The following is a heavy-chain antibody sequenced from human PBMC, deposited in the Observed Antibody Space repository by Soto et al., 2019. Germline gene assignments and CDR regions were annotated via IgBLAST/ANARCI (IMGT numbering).Heavy chain of an antibody. CDR2: IYSGAKP. Sequence: GGSLRLSCAASGFTVSTNYMNWVRQAPGKGLEWVAIIYSGAKPYYTDSVKDRFIISRDNSKNSLYLQMNSLRAEDTAVYYCARHPERIAQIGWFDPWGQGTLVTVSS. D-gene: IGHD6-13*01. V-gene: IGHV3-66*04. J-gene: IGHJ5*02. CDR3: ARHPERIAQIGWFDP. CDR1: GFTVSTNY.